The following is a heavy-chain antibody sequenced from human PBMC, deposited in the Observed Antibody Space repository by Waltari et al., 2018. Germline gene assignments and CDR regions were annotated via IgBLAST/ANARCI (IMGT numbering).Heavy chain of an antibody. Sequence: EVQLVESGGGLIQPGGSLRLSCAASGFTVSSNSMSWVPQAPGKGLEWVSGIYSGGSTYYADSVKGRFTISRDNSKNTLYLQMNSLRAEDTAVYYCARDRKGGYDFWSGRWGIFDYWGQGTLVTVSS. V-gene: IGHV3-53*01. J-gene: IGHJ4*02. CDR1: GFTVSSNS. CDR2: IYSGGST. D-gene: IGHD3-3*01. CDR3: ARDRKGGYDFWSGRWGIFDY.